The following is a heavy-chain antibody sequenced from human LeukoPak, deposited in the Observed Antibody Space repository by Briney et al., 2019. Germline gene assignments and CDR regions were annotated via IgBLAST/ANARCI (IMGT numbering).Heavy chain of an antibody. Sequence: SETLSLTCTVSGGSISSYHWSWIRQPPGKGLEWIGYIYYSGSTNYNPSLKSRVTISVDTSKNQFSLKLSSVTAADTAVYYCAREGPTQGYFDYWGQGTLVTVSS. J-gene: IGHJ4*02. V-gene: IGHV4-59*01. CDR3: AREGPTQGYFDY. CDR1: GGSISSYH. CDR2: IYYSGST.